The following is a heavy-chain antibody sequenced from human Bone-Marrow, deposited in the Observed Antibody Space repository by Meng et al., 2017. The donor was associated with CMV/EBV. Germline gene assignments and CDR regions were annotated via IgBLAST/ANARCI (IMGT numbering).Heavy chain of an antibody. CDR3: AREASCSSTSCYTMVYFDY. D-gene: IGHD2-2*02. V-gene: IGHV1-2*06. CDR1: GHTFIDYY. CDR2: INPSSGDT. Sequence: ASVKVSCKTSGHTFIDYYIHWVRQAPGQGLEWVGRINPSSGDTNYAQRFQGRVTMTRDTSISTAYMELSRLRSDDTAVYYCAREASCSSTSCYTMVYFDYWGQGTLVTVSS. J-gene: IGHJ4*02.